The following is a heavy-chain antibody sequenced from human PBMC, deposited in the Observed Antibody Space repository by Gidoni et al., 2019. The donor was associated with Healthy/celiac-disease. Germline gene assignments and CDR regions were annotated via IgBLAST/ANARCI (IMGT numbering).Heavy chain of an antibody. J-gene: IGHJ3*02. CDR3: AKPNSSGWPPDAFDI. Sequence: EVQLVESGGGLVQPGRSLRLSCAASGFPFDDYAMHWVRQAPGKGLEWVSGISWNSGSIGYADSVKGRFTISRDNAKNSLYLQMNSLRAEDTALYYCAKPNSSGWPPDAFDIWGQGTMVTVSS. CDR1: GFPFDDYA. V-gene: IGHV3-9*01. CDR2: ISWNSGSI. D-gene: IGHD6-19*01.